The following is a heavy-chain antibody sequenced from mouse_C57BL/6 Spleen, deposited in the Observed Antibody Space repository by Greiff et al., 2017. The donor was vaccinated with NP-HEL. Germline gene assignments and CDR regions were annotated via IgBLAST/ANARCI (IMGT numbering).Heavy chain of an antibody. CDR1: GYSFTGYY. J-gene: IGHJ2*01. CDR2: INPSTGGT. V-gene: IGHV1-42*01. D-gene: IGHD1-1*01. Sequence: VQLQQSGPELVKPGASVKISCKASGYSFTGYYMNWVKQSPEKSLEWIGEINPSTGGTTYNQKFKAKATLTVDKSSSTAYMQLKSLTSEDSAVYYCARPDYYGSSYRYFDYWGQGTTLTVSS. CDR3: ARPDYYGSSYRYFDY.